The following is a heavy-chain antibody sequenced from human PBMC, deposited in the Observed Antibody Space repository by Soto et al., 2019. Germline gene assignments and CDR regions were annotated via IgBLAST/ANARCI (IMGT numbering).Heavy chain of an antibody. V-gene: IGHV3-30-3*01. D-gene: IGHD6-13*01. CDR3: ARDGRKQLVLRGPFDY. Sequence: GGSLRLSCAASGFTFSSYAMHWVRQSPGKGLEWVAVISYDGSNKYYADSVKGRFTISRDNSKNTLYLQMNSLRAEDTAVYYCARDGRKQLVLRGPFDYWGQGTLVTVSS. CDR2: ISYDGSNK. J-gene: IGHJ4*02. CDR1: GFTFSSYA.